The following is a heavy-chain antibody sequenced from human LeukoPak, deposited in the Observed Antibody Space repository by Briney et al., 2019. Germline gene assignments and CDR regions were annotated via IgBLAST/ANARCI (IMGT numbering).Heavy chain of an antibody. D-gene: IGHD2-15*01. J-gene: IGHJ4*02. Sequence: GGSLRLSCAASGFIFSSYAMSWVRQAPGKGLEWVSGISGSGGTTSYADSVKGRVTISRDYYKNTLYLQMNSVRAEDTAVYYCAREGVFGGCLGGYLDYWGQGTLVTVSS. CDR2: ISGSGGTT. CDR3: AREGVFGGCLGGYLDY. CDR1: GFIFSSYA. V-gene: IGHV3-23*01.